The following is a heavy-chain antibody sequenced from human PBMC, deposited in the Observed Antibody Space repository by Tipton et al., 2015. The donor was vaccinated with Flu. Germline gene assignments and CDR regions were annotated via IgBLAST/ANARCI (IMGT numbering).Heavy chain of an antibody. V-gene: IGHV3-48*03. D-gene: IGHD3-3*02. Sequence: QLVQSGGGLVQPGGSLRLSCVASGFIFSSYEMIWLRQVAGKGLEWVSYISSSGNNIYYADSVKGRFTISRDSAKKSLYLQMNNLRAEDTAVYYCAREDQAFKSDAFDLWGQGTVVTVSS. CDR1: GFIFSSYE. J-gene: IGHJ3*01. CDR3: AREDQAFKSDAFDL. CDR2: ISSSGNNI.